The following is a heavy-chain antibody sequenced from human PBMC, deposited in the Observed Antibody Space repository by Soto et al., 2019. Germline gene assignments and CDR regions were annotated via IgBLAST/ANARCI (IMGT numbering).Heavy chain of an antibody. D-gene: IGHD3-22*01. CDR3: ARGRLGYYDSSGYYYGNDAFDF. J-gene: IGHJ3*01. CDR1: GGTFSSYA. Sequence: QVQLVQSGAEVKKPGSSVKVSCQASGGTFSSYAISWVRQAPGQGLEWVGGVISIYGTANYAPKFQGRVTIPADNSTSKAYMQLRSLRSENTAVYYCARGRLGYYDSSGYYYGNDAFDFLGQGTIVTVSS. CDR2: VISIYGTA. V-gene: IGHV1-69*06.